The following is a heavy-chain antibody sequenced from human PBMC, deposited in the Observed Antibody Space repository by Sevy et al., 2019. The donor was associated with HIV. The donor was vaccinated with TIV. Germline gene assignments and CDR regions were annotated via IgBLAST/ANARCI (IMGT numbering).Heavy chain of an antibody. CDR3: ARDRITYYYDSSGYYTSGYGMDV. CDR1: GFNVSSNY. V-gene: IGHV3-53*01. D-gene: IGHD3-22*01. Sequence: GGSLRLSCAASGFNVSSNYMNWIRQAPGKGLEWVSVIYSGANTYYADSVKGRFTISRDTSKNTLYLQMNSLRAEDTAEYYVARDRITYYYDSSGYYTSGYGMDVWGQGTTVTVSS. J-gene: IGHJ6*02. CDR2: IYSGANT.